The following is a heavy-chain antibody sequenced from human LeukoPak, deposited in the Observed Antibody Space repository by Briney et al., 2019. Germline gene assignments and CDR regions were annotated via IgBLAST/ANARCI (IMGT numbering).Heavy chain of an antibody. CDR3: ARGVSSYPTDAFDM. J-gene: IGHJ3*02. CDR1: GGTFSSYT. Sequence: GPSVKVSCKASGGTFSSYTISWVRQAPAQGLEWMGRIIPILGIANYAQKLQGRVTITADKSTSTAYMELSSLRSEDTAVYYCARGVSSYPTDAFDMWGQRTMVSVSS. D-gene: IGHD2-8*01. CDR2: IIPILGIA. V-gene: IGHV1-69*02.